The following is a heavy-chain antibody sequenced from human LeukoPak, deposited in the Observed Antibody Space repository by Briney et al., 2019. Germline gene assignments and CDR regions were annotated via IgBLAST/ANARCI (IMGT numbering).Heavy chain of an antibody. Sequence: RASVKVSCKASGYTFTSYGISWVRQAPGQGLEWMGWISAYSGNTNYAQKLQGRVTMTTDTSTSTAYMELRSLRSDDTAVYYCAREVRDIVVVPAAIYGMDVWGQGTTVTVSS. CDR3: AREVRDIVVVPAAIYGMDV. CDR2: ISAYSGNT. V-gene: IGHV1-18*01. D-gene: IGHD2-2*01. CDR1: GYTFTSYG. J-gene: IGHJ6*02.